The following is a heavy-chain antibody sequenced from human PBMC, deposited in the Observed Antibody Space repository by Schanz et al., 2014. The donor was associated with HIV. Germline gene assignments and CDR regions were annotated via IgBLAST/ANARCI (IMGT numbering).Heavy chain of an antibody. CDR1: GFTFDDYA. J-gene: IGHJ4*02. Sequence: EVQLVESGGGLVQPGRSLRLSCAASGFTFDDYAMHWVRQAPGKGLEWVSGISWNSGSIGYADSVKGRFTISRDNAKNPLYLQMNTPRAEDTALYCCARAGAHWTSCFDYWGQGTLVTVSS. CDR2: ISWNSGSI. D-gene: IGHD1-1*01. V-gene: IGHV3-9*01. CDR3: ARAGAHWTSCFDY.